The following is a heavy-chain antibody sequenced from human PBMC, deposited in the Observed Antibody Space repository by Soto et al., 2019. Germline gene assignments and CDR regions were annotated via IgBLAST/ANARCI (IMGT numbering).Heavy chain of an antibody. Sequence: ASVKVSCKASGYTFTSYGISWVRQAPGQGLEWMGWINGNNGNTDYAQKLQGRVTMTTDTPTSTAYMELRSLRSDDTAVYYCARVYCSTTSCFRTFDYWGQGTQVTVSS. CDR3: ARVYCSTTSCFRTFDY. CDR2: INGNNGNT. J-gene: IGHJ4*02. D-gene: IGHD2-2*01. V-gene: IGHV1-18*01. CDR1: GYTFTSYG.